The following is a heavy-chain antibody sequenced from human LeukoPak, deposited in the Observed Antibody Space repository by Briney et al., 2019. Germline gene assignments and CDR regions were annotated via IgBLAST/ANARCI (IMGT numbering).Heavy chain of an antibody. CDR2: IKSKTDGGTT. CDR3: TTDAPYYGSGSYFSDFQH. Sequence: GGSLRLSCAASGFTFTYAYMSWVRQAPGRGLEWVGRIKSKTDGGTTDYAAPVKGRFTISRDDSNKTLHLQMNSLKTEDTSVYYCTTDAPYYGSGSYFSDFQHWGQGTLVTVSS. D-gene: IGHD3-10*01. J-gene: IGHJ1*01. V-gene: IGHV3-15*01. CDR1: GFTFTYAY.